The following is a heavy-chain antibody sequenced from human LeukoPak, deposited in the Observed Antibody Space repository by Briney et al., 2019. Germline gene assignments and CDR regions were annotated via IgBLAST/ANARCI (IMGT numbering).Heavy chain of an antibody. Sequence: PRRSPRLSLAASGFTLITYNMIWVRQAPRHGLEWVSSISSSSSTKYYADSVKGRFTISRDNANNSLYLQVAILRDEDTAIYYCARMRGPTTGALDIWGQGTLVTVSS. CDR3: ARMRGPTTGALDI. CDR1: GFTLITYN. D-gene: IGHD1-26*01. CDR2: ISSSSSTK. J-gene: IGHJ4*02. V-gene: IGHV3-48*02.